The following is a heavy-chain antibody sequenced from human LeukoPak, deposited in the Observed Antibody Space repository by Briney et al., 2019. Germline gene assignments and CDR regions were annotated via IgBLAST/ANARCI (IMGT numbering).Heavy chain of an antibody. Sequence: GGSLRLSCAASGFTFSSYAINWVRQAPGKGLEWVSYISSGGSTVYYADSVKGRFTISRDNAKNSLYLQMSSLRAEDTAVYYCARAFYGDLDYWGQGTLVTVSS. J-gene: IGHJ4*02. V-gene: IGHV3-48*03. CDR1: GFTFSSYA. CDR2: ISSGGSTV. CDR3: ARAFYGDLDY. D-gene: IGHD4-17*01.